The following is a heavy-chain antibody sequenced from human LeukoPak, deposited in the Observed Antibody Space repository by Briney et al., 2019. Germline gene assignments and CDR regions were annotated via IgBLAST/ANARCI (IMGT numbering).Heavy chain of an antibody. Sequence: PGGSLRLSCAASGFTFSSYAMSWVRQAPGKGLEWVSAISGSGGSTYYADSVKGRFTISRDNSKNTLYLQMNSLRAEDTAVYYXXXXXDIVVVPAAPTGYWGQGTLVTVSS. CDR1: GFTFSSYA. D-gene: IGHD2-2*01. J-gene: IGHJ4*02. CDR2: ISGSGGST. CDR3: XXXXDIVVVPAAPTGY. V-gene: IGHV3-23*01.